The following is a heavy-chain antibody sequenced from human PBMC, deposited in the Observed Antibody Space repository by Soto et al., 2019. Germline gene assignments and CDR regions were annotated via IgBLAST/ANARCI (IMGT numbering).Heavy chain of an antibody. Sequence: QVQLVQSGAEVKKPGASVKVSCKASGYTFTTYGISWVRQAPGQGLEWMGWISAYNGNTNYAQKLQGRGTMTTDTTTSPAYMEQRSLRNDDTPVYYCARDRALELGDYWGQGNLVTVSS. D-gene: IGHD1-26*01. CDR3: ARDRALELGDY. J-gene: IGHJ4*02. V-gene: IGHV1-18*01. CDR2: ISAYNGNT. CDR1: GYTFTTYG.